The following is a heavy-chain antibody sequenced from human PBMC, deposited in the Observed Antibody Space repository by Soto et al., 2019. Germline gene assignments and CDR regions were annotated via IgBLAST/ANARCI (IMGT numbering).Heavy chain of an antibody. CDR3: ARAQGSSTSLVIYYYYYYGMDV. CDR2: IIPIPGTA. D-gene: IGHD2-2*01. CDR1: GGTFGSYA. J-gene: IGHJ6*01. Sequence: QVQLVQSGAEVKKPGSSVKVSCKASGGTFGSYAISWVRQAPGQGLEWMGGIIPIPGTANYAQKFQGRVTIAADESTSTADMELSSLRSQDTAVYYCARAQGSSTSLVIYYYYYYGMDVWGQGTTVTVSS. V-gene: IGHV1-69*01.